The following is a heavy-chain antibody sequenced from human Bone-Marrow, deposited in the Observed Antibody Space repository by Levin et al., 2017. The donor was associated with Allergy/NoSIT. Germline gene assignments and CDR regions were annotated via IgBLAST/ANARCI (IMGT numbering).Heavy chain of an antibody. CDR3: AKDPSSIFDYSATFDV. J-gene: IGHJ3*01. CDR2: ISWNSDNK. CDR1: GFTFDDCA. D-gene: IGHD3-9*01. Sequence: PGGSLRLSCAASGFTFDDCAMHWVRQAPGKGLEWVAGISWNSDNKGYADSVKGRFTISRDNAKSSLYLQMNSLRVEDTALYYCAKDPSSIFDYSATFDVWGQGTMVTVSS. V-gene: IGHV3-9*01.